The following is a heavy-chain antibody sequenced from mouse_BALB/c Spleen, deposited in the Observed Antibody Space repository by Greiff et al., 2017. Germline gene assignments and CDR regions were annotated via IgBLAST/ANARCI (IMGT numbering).Heavy chain of an antibody. Sequence: VQLQQSGPELVKPGASVKMSCKASGYTFTSYVMHWVKQKPGQGLEWIGYINPYNDGTKYNEKFKGKATLTSDKSSSTAYMELSSLTSEDTAVYYGARSYDVNYFDYWGQGTTLTVSS. CDR2: INPYNDGT. D-gene: IGHD2-12*01. CDR1: GYTFTSYV. CDR3: ARSYDVNYFDY. J-gene: IGHJ2*01. V-gene: IGHV1-14*01.